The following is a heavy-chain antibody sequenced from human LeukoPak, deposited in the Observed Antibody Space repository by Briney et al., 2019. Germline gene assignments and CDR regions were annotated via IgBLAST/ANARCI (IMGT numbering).Heavy chain of an antibody. CDR1: GFTFSSYA. CDR3: ARDRNSRSYGDY. CDR2: IKQDGSEK. V-gene: IGHV3-7*01. J-gene: IGHJ4*02. Sequence: GGSLRLSCAASGFTFSSYALSWVRQAPGKGLEWVANIKQDGSEKYYVDSVKGRFTISRDNAKNSLYLQMNSLRAEDTAVYYCARDRNSRSYGDYWGQGTLVTVSS. D-gene: IGHD1-26*01.